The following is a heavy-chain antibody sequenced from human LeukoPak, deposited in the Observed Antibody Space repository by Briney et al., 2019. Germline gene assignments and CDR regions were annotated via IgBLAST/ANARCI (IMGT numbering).Heavy chain of an antibody. Sequence: GASVKVSCKASGGTFSSYAISWVRQAPGQGLEWMGRIIPILGIANYAQKFQGRVTITADKSTSTAYMELSSLRSEDTAVYYCARDPYYCSSTSCYLGISFDPWGQGTLVTVSS. CDR1: GGTFSSYA. V-gene: IGHV1-69*04. D-gene: IGHD2-2*01. CDR2: IIPILGIA. J-gene: IGHJ5*02. CDR3: ARDPYYCSSTSCYLGISFDP.